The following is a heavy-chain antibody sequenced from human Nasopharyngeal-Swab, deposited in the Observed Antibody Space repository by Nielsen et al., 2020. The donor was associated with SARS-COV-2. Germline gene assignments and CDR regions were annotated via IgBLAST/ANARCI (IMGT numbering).Heavy chain of an antibody. J-gene: IGHJ4*02. CDR1: GFTFSSYS. CDR2: ISSSSNYI. Sequence: GESLKISCAASGFTFSSYSMNWVRQAPGKGLEWVSSISSSSNYIYYADSVKGRFTISRDNAKNSLYLQMNSLRAEDTAVYYCAKWDGAGFGFWGQGTLVTVSS. CDR3: AKWDGAGFGF. D-gene: IGHD6-19*01. V-gene: IGHV3-21*04.